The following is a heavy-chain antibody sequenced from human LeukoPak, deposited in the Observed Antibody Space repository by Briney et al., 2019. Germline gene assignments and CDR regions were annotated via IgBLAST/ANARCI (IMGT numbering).Heavy chain of an antibody. CDR1: GFTFSSYW. CDR3: ARAHGDYESNWFDP. V-gene: IGHV3-7*01. Sequence: PGGSLRLSCAASGFTFSSYWMSWVRQAPGKGLEWVANIKQDGSEKYYVDSVKGRFTISRDNAKNSLYLQMNSLRAEDTAVYYCARAHGDYESNWFDPWGQGTLVTVSS. CDR2: IKQDGSEK. J-gene: IGHJ5*02. D-gene: IGHD4-17*01.